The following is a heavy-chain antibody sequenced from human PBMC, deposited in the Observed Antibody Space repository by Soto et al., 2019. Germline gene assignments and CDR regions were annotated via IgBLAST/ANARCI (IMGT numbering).Heavy chain of an antibody. CDR3: ARRGLLGWLSHHDY. Sequence: QVQLVQSGAEVKKPGASVKVSCKASGYTFTSYGISWVRQAPGQGLEWMGWISAYNGNTNYAQNLQGGITMTTDTCTSTGDMELRSLRSADRAVYYGARRGLLGWLSHHDYWGQGTMVTGSS. D-gene: IGHD3-22*01. V-gene: IGHV1-18*01. J-gene: IGHJ4*02. CDR1: GYTFTSYG. CDR2: ISAYNGNT.